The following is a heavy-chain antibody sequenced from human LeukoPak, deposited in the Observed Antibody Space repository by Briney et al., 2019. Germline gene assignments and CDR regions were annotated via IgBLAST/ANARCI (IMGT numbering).Heavy chain of an antibody. CDR2: ISWDGGST. D-gene: IGHD1-26*01. CDR3: AKDIFPGDSGSYGYFDY. J-gene: IGHJ4*02. CDR1: GFTFDDYT. Sequence: PGGSLRLSCAASGFTFDDYTMHWVRQAPGKGLEWVSLISWDGGSTYYADSVKGRFTISRDNSKNSLYLQMNSLRTEDTALYYCAKDIFPGDSGSYGYFDYWGQGTLVTVSS. V-gene: IGHV3-43*01.